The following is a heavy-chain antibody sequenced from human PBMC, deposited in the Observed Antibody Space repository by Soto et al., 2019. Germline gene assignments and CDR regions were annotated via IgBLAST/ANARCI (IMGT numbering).Heavy chain of an antibody. D-gene: IGHD1-26*01. J-gene: IGHJ5*02. Sequence: EVQLVESGGGLVQPGGSLRLSCAASGFTFSSYWMHWVRQAPGKGLVWVSRINSDGSSTSYADSVKGRFTISRDNAKNTLYLQRNSLRAEDTAVYYCARDCRVGATSGSCWFDPWGQGTLVTVSS. CDR2: INSDGSST. CDR3: ARDCRVGATSGSCWFDP. CDR1: GFTFSSYW. V-gene: IGHV3-74*01.